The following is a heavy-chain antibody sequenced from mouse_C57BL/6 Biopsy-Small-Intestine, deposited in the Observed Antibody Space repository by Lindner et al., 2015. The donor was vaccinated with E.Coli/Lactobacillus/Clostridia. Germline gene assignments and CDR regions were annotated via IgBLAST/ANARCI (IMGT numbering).Heavy chain of an antibody. V-gene: IGHV1-85*01. CDR3: ARWTYDYDEGWYFDV. CDR2: IYPREGST. CDR1: GYTFTSHD. J-gene: IGHJ1*03. D-gene: IGHD2-4*01. Sequence: VQLQESGPDLVKPGASVKLSRKASGYTFTSHDINWVKQRPGQGLEWIGWIYPREGSTKYNEKFKGKATLTVDTSSSTANMELHSLTSEDSAVYFCARWTYDYDEGWYFDVWGTGTTVTVSS.